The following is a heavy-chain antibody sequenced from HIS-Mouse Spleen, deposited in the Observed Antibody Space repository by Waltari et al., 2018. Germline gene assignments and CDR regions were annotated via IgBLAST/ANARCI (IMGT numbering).Heavy chain of an antibody. CDR1: GFTFSSYG. Sequence: QVQLVESGGGVVQPGRSLRLSCAASGFTFSSYGMHWVRQDPGKGLGWVAVISYDGSNKYYADSVKGRFTISRDNSKNTLYLQMNSLRAEDTAVYYCAKDKHHAFDYWGQGTLVTVSS. V-gene: IGHV3-30*18. J-gene: IGHJ4*02. CDR2: ISYDGSNK. CDR3: AKDKHHAFDY.